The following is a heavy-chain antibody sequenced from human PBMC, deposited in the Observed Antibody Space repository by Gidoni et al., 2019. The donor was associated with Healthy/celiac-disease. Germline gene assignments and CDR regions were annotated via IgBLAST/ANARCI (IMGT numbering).Heavy chain of an antibody. J-gene: IGHJ3*02. D-gene: IGHD2-21*02. CDR2: IRGSGGST. CDR1: GFTFSRYA. V-gene: IGHV3-23*01. Sequence: EVQLLESGGGLVQPGGSLRLSCAASGFTFSRYAMSWVRQAPGKGLEWVSAIRGSGGSTYYADSVKGRFTISRDNSKNTLYLQMNSLRAEDTAVYYCANCRIVVVTALPFDIWGQGTMVTVSS. CDR3: ANCRIVVVTALPFDI.